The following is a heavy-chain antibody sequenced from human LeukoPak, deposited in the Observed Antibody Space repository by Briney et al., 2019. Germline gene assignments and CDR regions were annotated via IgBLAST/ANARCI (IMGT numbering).Heavy chain of an antibody. D-gene: IGHD2-15*01. V-gene: IGHV3-66*01. J-gene: IGHJ4*02. CDR2: IYSGGST. CDR3: ARDRSGPLTY. CDR1: GFSVSSNY. Sequence: GGSLRLSCAASGFSVSSNYMSWVRQAPGKGLEWVSVIYSGGSTYYADSVKDRFTISRDNSKNTLYLQMNSLRAEDTAVYYCARDRSGPLTYWGQGTLVTVSS.